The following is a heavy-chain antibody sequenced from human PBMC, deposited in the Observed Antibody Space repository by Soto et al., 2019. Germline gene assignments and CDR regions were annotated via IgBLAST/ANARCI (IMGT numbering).Heavy chain of an antibody. CDR1: QFIFSTYS. J-gene: IGHJ4*02. D-gene: IGHD3-10*01. CDR2: ISSSSSTI. V-gene: IGHV3-48*01. Sequence: EVQLVESGGGLVQPGGSLRLSCAASQFIFSTYSMNWVRQAPGEGLEWVSYISSSSSTIYYADSLKGRFTISRDNAKNSMYLQMNSLRAEDTAVYYCARGRYGSGLDYWGPGTLVTVSS. CDR3: ARGRYGSGLDY.